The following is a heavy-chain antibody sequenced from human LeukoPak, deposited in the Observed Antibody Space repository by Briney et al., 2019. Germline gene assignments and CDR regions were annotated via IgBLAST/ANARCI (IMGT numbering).Heavy chain of an antibody. J-gene: IGHJ4*02. D-gene: IGHD3-22*01. V-gene: IGHV3-30*18. Sequence: GRSLRLSCAASGFTFSSYGMHWVRQAPGKGLEWVAVISYDGSNKYYADSVKGRFTISRDNSKNTLYLQMNSLRPEDTAVYYCAKDLTYYYDISGSYYGYYFDYRGQGTLVTVSS. CDR2: ISYDGSNK. CDR3: AKDLTYYYDISGSYYGYYFDY. CDR1: GFTFSSYG.